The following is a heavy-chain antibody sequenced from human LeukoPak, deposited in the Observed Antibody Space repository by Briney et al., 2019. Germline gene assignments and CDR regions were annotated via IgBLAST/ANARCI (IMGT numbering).Heavy chain of an antibody. CDR2: IHYSGNT. CDR3: ARENNDYGGKKAFDY. D-gene: IGHD4-23*01. J-gene: IGHJ4*02. Sequence: SETLSLTCAVSGGASRSGDYFWSWIRQPPEKGLEWIGHIHYSGNTYYNPSLKSRVSISVDTSKNQFSLKLSSVTAADTAVYYCARENNDYGGKKAFDYWGQGTLVTVSS. V-gene: IGHV4-30-4*01. CDR1: GGASRSGDYF.